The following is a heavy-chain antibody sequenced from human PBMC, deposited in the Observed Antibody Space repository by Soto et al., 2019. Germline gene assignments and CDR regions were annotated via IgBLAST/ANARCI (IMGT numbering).Heavy chain of an antibody. V-gene: IGHV4-61*01. CDR3: ARGHDFWSGFSYFDY. CDR2: VYYSGST. D-gene: IGHD3-3*01. CDR1: GGSVSSGSHY. J-gene: IGHJ4*02. Sequence: QVQLQESGPGLVKPSETLSLTCTVSGGSVSSGSHYWSWIRQPPGKRLEWVGYVYYSGSTNYNPSLQSRVTISVDTFKNQFSLKLNSVTAADTAVYYCARGHDFWSGFSYFDYWGQGTLVTVSS.